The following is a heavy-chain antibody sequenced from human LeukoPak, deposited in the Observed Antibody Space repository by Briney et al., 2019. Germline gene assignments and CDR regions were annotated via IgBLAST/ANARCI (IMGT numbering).Heavy chain of an antibody. J-gene: IGHJ4*02. V-gene: IGHV3-30-3*01. CDR1: GFTFSHYA. CDR2: ISFDGSNR. Sequence: GGSLRLSCVASGFTFSHYAMHWVRQAPGKGLEWVAVISFDGSNRYYADSVKGRFTISRDNSKNTLYLHMNSLRPEDTAVYYCARDFTPVGARFSDYWGQGALVTVFS. D-gene: IGHD1-26*01. CDR3: ARDFTPVGARFSDY.